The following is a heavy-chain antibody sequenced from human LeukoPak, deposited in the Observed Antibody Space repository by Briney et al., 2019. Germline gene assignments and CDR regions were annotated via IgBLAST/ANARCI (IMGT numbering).Heavy chain of an antibody. D-gene: IGHD3-22*01. CDR1: GGSISSYY. Sequence: SETLSLTCTVSGGSISSYYWSWPRQPPGKGLEWIGYIYYSGSTNYNPSLKSRVTISVDTSKNQFSLKLSSVTAADTAVYYCARSGRGLYYYDSSGYYAAVDYWGQGTLVTVSS. J-gene: IGHJ4*02. CDR2: IYYSGST. V-gene: IGHV4-59*01. CDR3: ARSGRGLYYYDSSGYYAAVDY.